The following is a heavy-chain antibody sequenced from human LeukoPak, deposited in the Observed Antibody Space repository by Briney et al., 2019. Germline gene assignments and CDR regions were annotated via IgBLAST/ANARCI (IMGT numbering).Heavy chain of an antibody. V-gene: IGHV4-59*12. J-gene: IGHJ3*02. CDR2: IYYSGST. D-gene: IGHD1-26*01. CDR3: ARPYSGSSGDAFDI. Sequence: SETLSLTRTVSGGSISSYYWSWIRQPPGKGLEWIGYIYYSGSTNYNPSLKSRVTMSVDTSKNQFSLKLSSVTAADTAVYYCARPYSGSSGDAFDIWGQGTMVTVSS. CDR1: GGSISSYY.